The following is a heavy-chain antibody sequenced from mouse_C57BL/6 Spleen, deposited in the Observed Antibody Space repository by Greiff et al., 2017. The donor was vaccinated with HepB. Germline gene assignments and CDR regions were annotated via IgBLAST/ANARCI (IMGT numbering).Heavy chain of an antibody. CDR3: ARDGTWYFDV. CDR1: GFTFSDYY. D-gene: IGHD3-3*01. Sequence: DVMLVESEGGLVQPGSSMKLSCTASGFTFSDYYMAWVRQVPEKGLEWVANINYDGSSTYYLDSLKSRFIISRDNAKNILYLQMSSLKSEDTATYYCARDGTWYFDVWGTGTTVTVSS. V-gene: IGHV5-16*01. J-gene: IGHJ1*03. CDR2: INYDGSST.